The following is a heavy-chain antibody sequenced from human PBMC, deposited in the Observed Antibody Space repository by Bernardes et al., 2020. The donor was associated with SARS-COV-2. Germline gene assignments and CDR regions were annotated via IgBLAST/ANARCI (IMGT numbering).Heavy chain of an antibody. D-gene: IGHD3-22*01. CDR2: IYYSGST. CDR3: ARERLSKYDSSGYTG. J-gene: IGHJ4*02. Sequence: SETLSLTCTVSGGSISSYYWSWIRQPPGKGLEWIGYIYYSGSTNYNPSLKSRVTISVDTSKNQFSLKLSSVTAADTAVYYCARERLSKYDSSGYTGWGQGTGVTVS. CDR1: GGSISSYY. V-gene: IGHV4-59*01.